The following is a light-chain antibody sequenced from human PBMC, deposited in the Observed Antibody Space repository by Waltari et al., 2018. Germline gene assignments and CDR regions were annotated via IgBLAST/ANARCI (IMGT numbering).Light chain of an antibody. CDR2: EDS. CDR3: CSYAGSSTWV. Sequence: QSALTQPASVSGSPGQSITISCTGTSSDVGSYNLVPWYQQHPGKAPKPRIYEDSKRPSGVSNRFSGSKSGNTASLTISGLQAEDEADYYCCSYAGSSTWVFGGGTKLTVL. CDR1: SSDVGSYNL. J-gene: IGLJ3*02. V-gene: IGLV2-23*01.